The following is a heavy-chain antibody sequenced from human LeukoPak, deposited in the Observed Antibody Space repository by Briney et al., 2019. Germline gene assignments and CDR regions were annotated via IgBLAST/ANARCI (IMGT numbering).Heavy chain of an antibody. CDR3: ARGFAVRDVVPAAGYFDY. CDR2: INHSGSI. CDR1: GGSFIGYY. J-gene: IGHJ4*02. Sequence: PSETLSFTCAVYGGSFIGYYWSWIRQPPGKGLEWSGEINHSGSINYNPSLKSRATTQVETSKKQFSLQLSSVTGADTAVYYYARGFAVRDVVPAAGYFDYWGQGTLVTVSS. V-gene: IGHV4-34*01. D-gene: IGHD2-2*01.